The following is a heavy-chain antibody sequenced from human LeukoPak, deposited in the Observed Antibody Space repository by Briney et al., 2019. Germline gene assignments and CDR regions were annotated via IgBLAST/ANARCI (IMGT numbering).Heavy chain of an antibody. Sequence: PSETLSLTCTVSGGSISSYYWSWIRQPAGKGLEWIGRIYTSGSTNYNPSLKSRVTMSVDTSKNQFSLKLNSVTAADTAVYYCARDLQAFGRGPNDAFDIWGQGTMVTVSS. CDR2: IYTSGST. CDR1: GGSISSYY. CDR3: ARDLQAFGRGPNDAFDI. V-gene: IGHV4-4*07. J-gene: IGHJ3*02. D-gene: IGHD2/OR15-2a*01.